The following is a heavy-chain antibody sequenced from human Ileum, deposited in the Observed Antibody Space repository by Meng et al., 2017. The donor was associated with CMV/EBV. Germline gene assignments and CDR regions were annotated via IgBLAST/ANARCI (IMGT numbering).Heavy chain of an antibody. CDR1: GGSISSGGYY. Sequence: TVSGGSISSGGYYWSWIRQHPGKGLDWIGHIYYRRSTNYNPSLKSRVTISVDTSKNQFPLKLSSVTAADTAVYYCATLTSGTYSFDYWGQGTLVTVSS. J-gene: IGHJ4*02. V-gene: IGHV4-31*03. CDR2: IYYRRST. D-gene: IGHD1-26*01. CDR3: ATLTSGTYSFDY.